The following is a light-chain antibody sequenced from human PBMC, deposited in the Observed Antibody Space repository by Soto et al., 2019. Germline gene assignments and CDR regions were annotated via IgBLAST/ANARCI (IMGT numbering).Light chain of an antibody. CDR1: QGISTY. CDR3: QQAYITPYT. J-gene: IGKJ2*01. Sequence: DIQVTQSPVSLSASVGDRVTITCRTSQGISTYLNWYQQKAGDAPRLLISAASDVQKGVPSRFSGSGSGADFTLTISSLRPEDFATYYCQQAYITPYTFGQGAKLEI. V-gene: IGKV1-39*01. CDR2: AAS.